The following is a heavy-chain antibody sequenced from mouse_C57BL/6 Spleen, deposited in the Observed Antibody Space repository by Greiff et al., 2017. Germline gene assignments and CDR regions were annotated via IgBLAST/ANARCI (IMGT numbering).Heavy chain of an antibody. CDR2: IHPNSGST. D-gene: IGHD4-1*01. CDR1: GYTFTSYW. V-gene: IGHV1-64*01. Sequence: QVQLKQPGAELVKPGASVKLSCKASGYTFTSYWMHWVKQRPGQGLEWIGMIHPNSGSTNYNEKFKSKATLTVDKSSSTAYMQLSSLTSEDSAVYYCATNWDGYFDVWGTGTTVTVSS. CDR3: ATNWDGYFDV. J-gene: IGHJ1*03.